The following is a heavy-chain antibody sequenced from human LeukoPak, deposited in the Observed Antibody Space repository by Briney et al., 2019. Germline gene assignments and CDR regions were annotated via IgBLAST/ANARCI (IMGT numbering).Heavy chain of an antibody. CDR3: ARDGDSSGYSTFDY. CDR1: GGSISSSNYY. V-gene: IGHV4-39*07. CDR2: IYYSGST. Sequence: SETLSLTCTVSGGSISSSNYYWGWIRQPPGKGLEWIGSIYYSGSTYYDPSLKIRVTVSVDTSKHQFSLKLSSVTAADTAVYYCARDGDSSGYSTFDYWGQGTLVTVSS. D-gene: IGHD3-22*01. J-gene: IGHJ4*02.